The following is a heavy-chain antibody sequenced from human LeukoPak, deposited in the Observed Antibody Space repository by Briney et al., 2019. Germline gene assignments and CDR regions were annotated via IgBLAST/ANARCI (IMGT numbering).Heavy chain of an antibody. Sequence: SETLSLTCAVYGGSFSGYYWSWIRQPPGKGLEWIGEINHSGSTNYNPSLKSRVTISVDTSKNQFSLKLSSVTAADTAVYYRARVVGSGWVQSWGQGTLVTVSS. V-gene: IGHV4-34*01. D-gene: IGHD6-19*01. CDR3: ARVVGSGWVQS. CDR1: GGSFSGYY. J-gene: IGHJ4*02. CDR2: INHSGST.